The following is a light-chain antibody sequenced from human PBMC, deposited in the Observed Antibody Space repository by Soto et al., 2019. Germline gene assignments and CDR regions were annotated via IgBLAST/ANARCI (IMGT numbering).Light chain of an antibody. V-gene: IGKV3-15*01. J-gene: IGKJ1*01. CDR3: QQYNNWPPWT. CDR2: GAS. CDR1: QSVSSN. Sequence: EIVMTQSPATLSVSPGERATLSCRASQSVSSNLAWYQQKPGRAPRLLIYGASIRATGIPARFSGSGSGTDFPPTISRLQSEDFAVYYCQQYNNWPPWTFGQGTKVEIK.